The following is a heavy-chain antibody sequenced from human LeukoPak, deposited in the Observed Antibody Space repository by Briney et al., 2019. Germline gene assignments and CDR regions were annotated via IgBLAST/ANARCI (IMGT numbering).Heavy chain of an antibody. V-gene: IGHV4-39*01. CDR2: MYYSGST. CDR1: GGSISSSSYY. D-gene: IGHD5/OR15-5a*01. CDR3: ARHLHSTIPGRPFDY. Sequence: SETLSLTCTVSGGSISSSSYYWGWIRQPPGKGLEWIGSMYYSGSTYYNPSLKSRVTISVDTSKNHFSLKLSSVTAADTAVYYCARHLHSTIPGRPFDYWGQGTLVTVSP. J-gene: IGHJ4*02.